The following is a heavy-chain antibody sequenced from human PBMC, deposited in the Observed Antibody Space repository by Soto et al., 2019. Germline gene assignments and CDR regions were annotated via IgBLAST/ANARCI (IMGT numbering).Heavy chain of an antibody. J-gene: IGHJ4*02. CDR2: IKSKTDGGTT. CDR1: GFTFSNAW. V-gene: IGHV3-15*07. D-gene: IGHD3-22*01. CDR3: TFYYYDSSGYYEIDY. Sequence: GGSLRLSCAASGFTFSNAWMNWVRQAPGKGLEWVGRIKSKTDGGTTDYAAPVKGRFTISRDDSKNTLYLQMNSLKTEDTAVYYCTFYYYDSSGYYEIDYWGQGTLVTVS.